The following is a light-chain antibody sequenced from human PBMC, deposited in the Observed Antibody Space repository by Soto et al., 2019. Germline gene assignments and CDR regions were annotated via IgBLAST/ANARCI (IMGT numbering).Light chain of an antibody. Sequence: SYELTQPPSVSVAPGRTAKITCGGNNIGSKSVHWYQQIPGQAPILVIYYDSDRPSGIPERFSGSNSGNTATLTISMVEAGDEADFYCQVWDSRSVVFGGGTKVTVL. J-gene: IGLJ2*01. V-gene: IGLV3-21*04. CDR2: YDS. CDR3: QVWDSRSVV. CDR1: NIGSKS.